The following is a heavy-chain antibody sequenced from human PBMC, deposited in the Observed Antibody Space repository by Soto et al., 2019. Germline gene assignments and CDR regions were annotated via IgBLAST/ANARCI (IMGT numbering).Heavy chain of an antibody. V-gene: IGHV3-30-3*01. CDR2: ISYDGSNK. CDR1: GFILNSYA. Sequence: GGSLRLSCAASGFILNSYAMHWVRQAPGKGLEWVAVISYDGSNKYYADSVKGRFTISRDNSKNTLYLQMNSLRAEDTAVYYCARDWRAYGSGSDNWFDPWGQGTLVTVSS. J-gene: IGHJ5*02. CDR3: ARDWRAYGSGSDNWFDP. D-gene: IGHD3-10*01.